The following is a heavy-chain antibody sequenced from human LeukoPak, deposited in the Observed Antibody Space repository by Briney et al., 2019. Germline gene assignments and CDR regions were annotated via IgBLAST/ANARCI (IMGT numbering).Heavy chain of an antibody. D-gene: IGHD2-2*03. Sequence: GESLKISCKGSEYSFTSYWIGWVRQMPGKGLEWMGIIYPDESNIRYSPSFQGQVTISADKSISTAYLQWSSLKASDTAMYYCARPPSRGYSSSFEYWGQGTLVTVSS. V-gene: IGHV5-51*01. CDR3: ARPPSRGYSSSFEY. CDR1: EYSFTSYW. CDR2: IYPDESNI. J-gene: IGHJ4*02.